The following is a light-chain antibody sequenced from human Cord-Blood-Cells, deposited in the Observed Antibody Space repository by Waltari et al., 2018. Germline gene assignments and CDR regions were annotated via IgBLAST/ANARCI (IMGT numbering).Light chain of an antibody. CDR3: QQYYSTPYS. V-gene: IGKV4-1*01. J-gene: IGKJ2*03. CDR1: QSVLYSSNNKNY. Sequence: DIVMTQSPDSLAVSLGERATINCKSSQSVLYSSNNKNYLAWYQQKPGQPPKLLIYWASTRESGVPDRFSGSGSVTDFTLTISSLQAEDVAVYYCQQYYSTPYSFDQGTKLEIK. CDR2: WAS.